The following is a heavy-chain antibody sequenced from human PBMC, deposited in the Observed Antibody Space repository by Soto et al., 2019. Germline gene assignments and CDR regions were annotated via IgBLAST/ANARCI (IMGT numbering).Heavy chain of an antibody. CDR3: AKDQWGGDDFEPVDY. CDR1: GFTFSSYG. Sequence: QVQLVESGGGVVQPGRSLRLSCAASGFTFSSYGMHWVRQAPGKGLEWVAVISYDGSNKYYADSVKGRFTISRDNTKNALDRQINSLSAEDTAVYYCAKDQWGGDDFEPVDYWGQGTLVTVSS. CDR2: ISYDGSNK. J-gene: IGHJ4*02. D-gene: IGHD5-12*01. V-gene: IGHV3-30*18.